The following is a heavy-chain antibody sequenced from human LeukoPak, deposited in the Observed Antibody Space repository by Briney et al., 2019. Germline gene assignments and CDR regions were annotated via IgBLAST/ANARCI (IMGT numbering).Heavy chain of an antibody. J-gene: IGHJ4*02. CDR1: GLTFSSYS. Sequence: KSGGSLRLSCAASGLTFSSYSMNWARQAPGKGLEWVSSISSSSGYIYYADSVKGRFTISRDNAKNSLYLQMNSLRAEDTAVYYCARVDSRYWGQGTLVTVSS. CDR3: ARVDSRY. D-gene: IGHD3-9*01. CDR2: ISSSSGYI. V-gene: IGHV3-21*01.